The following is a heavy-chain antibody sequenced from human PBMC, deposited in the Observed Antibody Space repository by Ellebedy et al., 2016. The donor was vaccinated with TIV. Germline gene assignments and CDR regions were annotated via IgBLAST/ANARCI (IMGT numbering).Heavy chain of an antibody. D-gene: IGHD3-16*01. J-gene: IGHJ6*02. CDR1: GGTFNNLG. V-gene: IGHV1-69*13. CDR3: ARGGGSNGMDV. CDR2: FIPIFGTA. Sequence: AASVQVSCKASGGTFNNLGINWVRQAPGQGLEWMGRFIPIFGTADYAQKFQGRVTMTADGSTNTAYMELSSLRSEDTATYYCARGGGSNGMDVWGQGTTVTVSS.